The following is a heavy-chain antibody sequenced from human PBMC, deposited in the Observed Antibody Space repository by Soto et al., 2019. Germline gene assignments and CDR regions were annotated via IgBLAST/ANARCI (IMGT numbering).Heavy chain of an antibody. D-gene: IGHD3-10*01. V-gene: IGHV4-61*01. CDR3: ARGCYGSGSYYNVDWFDP. J-gene: IGHJ5*02. CDR1: GGSVSSGSYY. CDR2: IYYRGST. Sequence: QVQLQESGPGLVKPSETLSLTCTVSGGSVSSGSYYWSWIRQPPGKGLEWIGYIYYRGSTNYNPSLKSRVTISVDTSKNQFSLKMSSVTAADTAVYYCARGCYGSGSYYNVDWFDPCGQGTLVTVSP.